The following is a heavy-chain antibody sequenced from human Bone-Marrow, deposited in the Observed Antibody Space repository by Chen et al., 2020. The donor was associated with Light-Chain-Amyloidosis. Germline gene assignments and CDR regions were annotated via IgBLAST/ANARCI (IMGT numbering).Heavy chain of an antibody. V-gene: IGHV3-23*01. CDR1: GFPFSSYA. D-gene: IGHD3-22*01. J-gene: IGHJ4*02. Sequence: EVQLLVSGGGLVQPGGSLRLSCAASGFPFSSYAMSWVRQAPGKGLEWVSAISGSGGSTYYADSVKGRFTISRDNSKNTLYLQMNSLRAEDTAVYYCAKDGSYYYDSSGYAGFDYWGQGTLVTVSS. CDR3: AKDGSYYYDSSGYAGFDY. CDR2: ISGSGGST.